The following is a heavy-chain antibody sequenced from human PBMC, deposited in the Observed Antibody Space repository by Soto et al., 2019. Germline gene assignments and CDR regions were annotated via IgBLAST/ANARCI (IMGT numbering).Heavy chain of an antibody. CDR1: GYIFTSSG. J-gene: IGHJ4*02. CDR3: ARKLDGSGWYFIDS. V-gene: IGHV1-18*01. Sequence: GASVKVSCKASGYIFTSSGISWVRQAPGQGLEWMGWINVYNSNTNYAQKFQGRVTMTTDTSTSTAYMDLGSLRSDDTAVYFCARKLDGSGWYFIDSWGQATLVTVSS. CDR2: INVYNSNT. D-gene: IGHD6-19*01.